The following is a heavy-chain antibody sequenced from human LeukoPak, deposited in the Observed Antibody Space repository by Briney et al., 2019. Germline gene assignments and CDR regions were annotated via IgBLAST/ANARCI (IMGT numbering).Heavy chain of an antibody. Sequence: SVKVSCKASGGTFSSYAISWVRQAPGQGLEWMGGIIPIFGTANYAQKFQGRVTITTDESTSTAYMELSSLRSEDTAVYYCARDQDLGITIFGVVKGSAFDIWGQGTMVTVSS. CDR3: ARDQDLGITIFGVVKGSAFDI. V-gene: IGHV1-69*05. J-gene: IGHJ3*02. CDR1: GGTFSSYA. CDR2: IIPIFGTA. D-gene: IGHD3-3*01.